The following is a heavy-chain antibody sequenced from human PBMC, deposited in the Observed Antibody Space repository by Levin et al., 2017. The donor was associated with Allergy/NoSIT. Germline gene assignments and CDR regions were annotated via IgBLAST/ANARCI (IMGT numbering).Heavy chain of an antibody. CDR3: AKGTYYDSSGYYYFDY. D-gene: IGHD3-22*01. Sequence: GGSLRLSCAASGFTFDDYTMHWVRQAPGKGLEWVSGISWNSGTVGYADSVKGRFTISRDNAKNSLYLQMNSLRAEDTALYYCAKGTYYDSSGYYYFDYWGQGTLVTVSS. V-gene: IGHV3-9*01. CDR2: ISWNSGTV. CDR1: GFTFDDYT. J-gene: IGHJ4*02.